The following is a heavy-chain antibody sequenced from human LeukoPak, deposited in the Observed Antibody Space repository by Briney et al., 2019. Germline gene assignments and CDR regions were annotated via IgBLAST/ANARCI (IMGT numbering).Heavy chain of an antibody. CDR3: ARGDYGDYVGYFDY. J-gene: IGHJ4*02. V-gene: IGHV4-38-2*02. CDR2: IYHSGST. CDR1: RYSISSGYY. D-gene: IGHD4-17*01. Sequence: SETLSLTCTVSRYSISSGYYWGWIRQPPGKGLEWIGSIYHSGSTYYNPSLKSRVTISVDMSKNQFSLKLSSVTAADTAVYYCARGDYGDYVGYFDYWGQGTLVTVSS.